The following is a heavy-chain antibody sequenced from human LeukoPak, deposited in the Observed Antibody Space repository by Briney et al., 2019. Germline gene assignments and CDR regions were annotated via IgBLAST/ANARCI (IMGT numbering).Heavy chain of an antibody. D-gene: IGHD2-8*01. CDR1: GFTFSSYA. Sequence: GGSLRLSCAASGFTFSSYAMSWVRQAPGKGLEWVSAISGSGGSTYYADSVKGRFTISRDNSENTLYLQMNSLRAEDTAVYYCAKDPFVLMVYATIYFDYWGQGTLVTVSS. CDR3: AKDPFVLMVYATIYFDY. V-gene: IGHV3-23*01. J-gene: IGHJ4*02. CDR2: ISGSGGST.